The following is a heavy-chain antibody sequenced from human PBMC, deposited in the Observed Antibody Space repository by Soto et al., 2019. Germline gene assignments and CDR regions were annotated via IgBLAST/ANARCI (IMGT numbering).Heavy chain of an antibody. CDR2: INYSGTT. V-gene: IGHV4-59*01. CDR3: AAGEASSRNLAPYYLDF. CDR1: GGSMRNYF. Sequence: SETLSLTCTVSGGSMRNYFWTWIRQPPGKGLEWIGYINYSGTTSFFPSYTPSLRSRVTISEDTSKNQFSLKLLSVTTADTAVYFCAAGEASSRNLAPYYLDFWGQGTLVTVSS. D-gene: IGHD6-13*01. J-gene: IGHJ4*02.